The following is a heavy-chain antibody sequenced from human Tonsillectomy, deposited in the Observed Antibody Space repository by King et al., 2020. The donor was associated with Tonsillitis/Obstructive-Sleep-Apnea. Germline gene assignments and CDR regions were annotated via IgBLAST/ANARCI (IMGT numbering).Heavy chain of an antibody. J-gene: IGHJ4*02. V-gene: IGHV4-59*08. D-gene: IGHD3-9*01. CDR1: GSSISSYY. CDR3: ARERGHYYILTGYNYYFDY. CDR2: IYYSGST. Sequence: QLQESGPGLVKPSETLSLTCTVSGSSISSYYWSWIRQPPGKGLEWIGYIYYSGSTIYNPSLKSRVTMSVDTSKNQFSLKLSSVTAADTAVYYCARERGHYYILTGYNYYFDYWGQGTLVTVSS.